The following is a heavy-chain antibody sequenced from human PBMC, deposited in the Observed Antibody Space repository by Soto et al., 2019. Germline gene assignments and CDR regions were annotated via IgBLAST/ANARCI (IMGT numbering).Heavy chain of an antibody. Sequence: PGGSLRLSCAASGFSFSNYAMSWVRQTPGKGLEWVSVFSGSGGITNYADSVKGRFTISRDNSKNRLYLQMSSLRAEDTAVYYCANLMYDFWSGYWSVLGLDYWGQGTLVTVSS. CDR1: GFSFSNYA. J-gene: IGHJ4*02. CDR2: FSGSGGIT. V-gene: IGHV3-23*01. D-gene: IGHD3-3*01. CDR3: ANLMYDFWSGYWSVLGLDY.